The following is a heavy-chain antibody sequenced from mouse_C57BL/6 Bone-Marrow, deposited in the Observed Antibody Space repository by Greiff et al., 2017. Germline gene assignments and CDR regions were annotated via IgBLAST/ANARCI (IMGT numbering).Heavy chain of an antibody. CDR1: GFTFSSYG. V-gene: IGHV5-6*01. D-gene: IGHD1-1*01. Sequence: EVQLVESGGDLVKPGGSLKLSCAASGFTFSSYGMSWVRQTPDKRLEWVATISSGGSYTYYPDSVKGRFTISRDNAKNTLYLQMSSLKSEDTAMYYCARLLRYHWYFDVWGTGTTVTVSS. CDR2: ISSGGSYT. CDR3: ARLLRYHWYFDV. J-gene: IGHJ1*03.